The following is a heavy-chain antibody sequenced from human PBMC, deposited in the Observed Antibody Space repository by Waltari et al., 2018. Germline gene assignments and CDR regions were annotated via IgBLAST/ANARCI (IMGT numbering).Heavy chain of an antibody. V-gene: IGHV1-18*01. CDR3: AHSDYRSSWYTMDV. CDR1: GYTFISNG. J-gene: IGHJ6*02. Sequence: VKLVQSGGEVKKPGASVKVSCKASGYTFISNGISWVRQAPGQGLEWVGWVEARGKGLGGGGGVSGYEENTKYALKVQGRVSLTADTATNTAYMELTSLTADDTAVYYCAHSDYRSSWYTMDVWGQGTTVSVSS. D-gene: IGHD6-13*01. CDR2: VSGYEENT.